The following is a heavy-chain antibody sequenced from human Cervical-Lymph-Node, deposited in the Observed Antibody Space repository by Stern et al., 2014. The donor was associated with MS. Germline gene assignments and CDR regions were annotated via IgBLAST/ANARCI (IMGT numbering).Heavy chain of an antibody. J-gene: IGHJ4*02. CDR1: GDSITSNNW. CDR2: IYHLGST. V-gene: IGHV4-4*02. CDR3: ARQHCTSINCEKYYFDY. D-gene: IGHD2-2*01. Sequence: QVQLVQSGPGLVKPSGTLSLTCAVSGDSITSNNWWSWVRQSPGKGLEWIGEIYHLGSTNYSPSLQSRVTLSADKSKKQFSLKLNSVTAADTALYYCARQHCTSINCEKYYFDYWGQGFMVIVSS.